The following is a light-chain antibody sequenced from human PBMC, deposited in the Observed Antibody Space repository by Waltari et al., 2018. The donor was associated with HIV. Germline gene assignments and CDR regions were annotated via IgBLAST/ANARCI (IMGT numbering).Light chain of an antibody. CDR1: QSISTN. Sequence: DIQMTQSPSSLSASVGDRVTIACRASQSISTNLNWYQQKPGKAPKLLISAASSLQSEVPSRFSGSASGTDFTLTISSLQPEDFATHYCQQSDSTPLTFGPGTTVDMK. CDR3: QQSDSTPLT. CDR2: AAS. V-gene: IGKV1-39*01. J-gene: IGKJ3*01.